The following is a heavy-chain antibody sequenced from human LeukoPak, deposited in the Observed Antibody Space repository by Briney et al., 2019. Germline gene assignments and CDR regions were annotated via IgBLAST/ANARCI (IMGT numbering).Heavy chain of an antibody. CDR2: IYSGGST. CDR1: GFTFSSYA. CDR3: ARGGGLIVGAHFDY. V-gene: IGHV3-66*01. J-gene: IGHJ4*02. D-gene: IGHD1-26*01. Sequence: PGGSLRLSCAASGFTFSSYAMSWVRQAPGKGLEWVSVIYSGGSTYYADSVKGRFTISRDNSKNTLYLQMNSLRAEDTAVYYCARGGGLIVGAHFDYWGQGTLVTVSS.